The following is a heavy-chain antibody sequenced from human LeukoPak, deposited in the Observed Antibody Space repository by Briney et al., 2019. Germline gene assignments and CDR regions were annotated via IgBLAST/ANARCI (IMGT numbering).Heavy chain of an antibody. J-gene: IGHJ4*02. CDR3: RGKSRGSHIDY. CDR1: GYSISSGYY. CDR2: IYESGST. Sequence: SKTLSLTCTVSGYSISSGYYWGWIRQPPGKWLEWIGSIYESGSTYYNPSLKSRVTISVDTSKNQFSLRMNSVTAADTAVYCARGKSRGSHIDYWGQGTLVTVSS. D-gene: IGHD1-26*01. V-gene: IGHV4-38-2*02.